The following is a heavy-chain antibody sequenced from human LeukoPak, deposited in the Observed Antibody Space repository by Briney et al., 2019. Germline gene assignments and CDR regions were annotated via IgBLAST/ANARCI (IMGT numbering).Heavy chain of an antibody. J-gene: IGHJ4*02. CDR2: TYYRSKWHN. D-gene: IGHD6-19*01. CDR1: GDSVSTNSAA. CDR3: ARDPDITGWFGFDY. V-gene: IGHV6-1*01. Sequence: SQTLSLTCAISGDSVSTNSAAWNWLRQSPSRGLEWLGRTYYRSKWHNDYAVSVKSRITINPDTSKNQFSLQLNSVTPEDTAVCYCARDPDITGWFGFDYWGQGTLVTVSS.